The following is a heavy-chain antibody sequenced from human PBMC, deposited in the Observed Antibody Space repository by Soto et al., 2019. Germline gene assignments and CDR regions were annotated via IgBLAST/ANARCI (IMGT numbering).Heavy chain of an antibody. D-gene: IGHD6-19*01. J-gene: IGHJ6*02. CDR1: GYTFTSYY. V-gene: IGHV1-46*01. CDR2: INPSVGST. CDR3: AREIAVAGTQSDYGMDV. Sequence: ASVKVSCKASGYTFTSYYMHWVRQAPGQGLEWMGIINPSVGSTSYAQKYQGRVTMTRDTSTSTVYMELSSLRSEDTAVYYCAREIAVAGTQSDYGMDVWGQGTTVTVSS.